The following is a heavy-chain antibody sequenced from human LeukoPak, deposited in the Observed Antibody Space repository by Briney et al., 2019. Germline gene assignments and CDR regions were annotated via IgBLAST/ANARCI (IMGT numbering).Heavy chain of an antibody. D-gene: IGHD2/OR15-2a*01. V-gene: IGHV4-34*01. J-gene: IGHJ4*02. Sequence: SETLSLTCAVYGGSFSGYYWSWIRQPPGKGLEWIGEINHSGSTNYNPSLKSRVTISVDTSKNQFSLKLTSVTAADTAVYYCAREGGPFRPLDYSGQGTLVTVSS. CDR1: GGSFSGYY. CDR3: AREGGPFRPLDY. CDR2: INHSGST.